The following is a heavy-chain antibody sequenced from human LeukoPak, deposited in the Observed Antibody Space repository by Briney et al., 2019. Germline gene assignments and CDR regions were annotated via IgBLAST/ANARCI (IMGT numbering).Heavy chain of an antibody. CDR3: ARGSTSDWPFDY. CDR2: ISAYNGNT. D-gene: IGHD2-2*01. CDR1: GYTFTSYG. V-gene: IGHV1-18*01. J-gene: IGHJ4*02. Sequence: ASVKVSCKASGYTFTSYGISWVRQAPGQGLEWMGWISAYNGNTNYAQKFQGRVTITRDTSASIVYMELSSLISEDTALYSCARGSTSDWPFDYWGQGTRVTVSS.